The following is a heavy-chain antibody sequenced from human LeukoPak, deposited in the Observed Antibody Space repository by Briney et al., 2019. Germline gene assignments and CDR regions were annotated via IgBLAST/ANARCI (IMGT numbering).Heavy chain of an antibody. V-gene: IGHV4-59*08. J-gene: IGHJ4*02. Sequence: SETLSLTCSVSGGSISGYYWSWIRQPPGKGLEWIGYIYYSGSTNYNPSLKSRVTISVDTSKNQFSLKLSSVTAADTAVYYCARQDYGGNSPFDYWGQGTLVTVSS. D-gene: IGHD4-23*01. CDR3: ARQDYGGNSPFDY. CDR2: IYYSGST. CDR1: GGSISGYY.